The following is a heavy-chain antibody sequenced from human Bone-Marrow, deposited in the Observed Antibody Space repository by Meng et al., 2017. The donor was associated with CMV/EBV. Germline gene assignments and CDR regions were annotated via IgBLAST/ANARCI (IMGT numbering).Heavy chain of an antibody. D-gene: IGHD6-13*01. CDR2: TIDGALI. CDR1: GGSVSSGYYH. J-gene: IGHJ5*02. V-gene: IGHV4-61*01. Sequence: SETLSLTCTVSGGSVSSGYYHWNWIRQLPGKGLEWIGQTIDGALINYNPSLQSRLIISVDTSKNQFSLDLNSVTAADTAVYYCAGLIAGLSGRGPWGQGNLVTVSS. CDR3: AGLIAGLSGRGP.